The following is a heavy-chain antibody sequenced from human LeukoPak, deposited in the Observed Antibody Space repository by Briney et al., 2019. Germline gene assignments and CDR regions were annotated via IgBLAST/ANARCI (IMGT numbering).Heavy chain of an antibody. V-gene: IGHV1-69*05. CDR2: IIPIFGTA. CDR1: GGTFSSYA. D-gene: IGHD2-15*01. J-gene: IGHJ4*02. Sequence: ASVKVSCKASGGTFSSYAISWVRQAPGQGLEWMGGIIPIFGTANYAQKFQGRVTITTDESTSTAYMELSSLRSEDTAVYYCASDAGYCSGGSCPIDYWGQGTLVTVSS. CDR3: ASDAGYCSGGSCPIDY.